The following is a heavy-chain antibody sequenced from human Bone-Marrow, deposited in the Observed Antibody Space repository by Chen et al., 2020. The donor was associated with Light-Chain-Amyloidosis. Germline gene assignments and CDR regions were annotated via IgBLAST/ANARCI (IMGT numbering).Heavy chain of an antibody. Sequence: QLVESGGSLVQPGGSLRLSCAASGFTFTTYGMNWVRQAPGKGLEWVSCISAGGDSMYYADSVKGRFTVSRDDARNSLFLQMNSLRAEDTAVYYCSRDAVAPGDTDYWGQGTLVTVSS. CDR2: ISAGGDSM. V-gene: IGHV3-48*03. CDR1: GFTFTTYG. CDR3: SRDAVAPGDTDY. D-gene: IGHD1-1*01. J-gene: IGHJ4*02.